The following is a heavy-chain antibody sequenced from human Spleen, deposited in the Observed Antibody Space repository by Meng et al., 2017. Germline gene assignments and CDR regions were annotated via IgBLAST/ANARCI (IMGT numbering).Heavy chain of an antibody. J-gene: IGHJ4*02. CDR2: INHSGST. V-gene: IGHV4-34*01. D-gene: IGHD4-11*01. CDR3: ARGPTTMAHDFDY. Sequence: QGHLQQGGAGLWKPWATLSLTCVVSGGSFSDYYWSWIRQPPGKGLEWIGEINHSGSTNYNPSLESRATISVDTSQNNLSLKLSSVTAADSAVYYCARGPTTMAHDFDYWGQGTLVTVSS. CDR1: GGSFSDYY.